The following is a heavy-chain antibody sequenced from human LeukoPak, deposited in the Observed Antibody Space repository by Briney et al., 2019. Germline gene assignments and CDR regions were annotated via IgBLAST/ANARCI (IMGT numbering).Heavy chain of an antibody. CDR1: GGTFSSYA. Sequence: ASVKVSCKASGGTFSSYAISWVRQAPGQGLEWVGRIIPILGIANYAQKFQGRVTITADKSTSTAYMGLSSLRSEDTAVYYCARGHVGATTFPDYWGQGTLVTVSS. J-gene: IGHJ4*02. CDR2: IIPILGIA. CDR3: ARGHVGATTFPDY. V-gene: IGHV1-69*04. D-gene: IGHD1-26*01.